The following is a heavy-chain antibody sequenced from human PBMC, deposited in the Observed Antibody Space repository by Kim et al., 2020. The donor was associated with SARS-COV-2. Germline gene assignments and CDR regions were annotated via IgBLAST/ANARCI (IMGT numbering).Heavy chain of an antibody. Sequence: NSAQESQGRVTITADESTSTAYMELSSLRSEDTAVYYCARDDYGTNWFDPWGQGTLVTVSS. V-gene: IGHV1-69*01. CDR3: ARDDYGTNWFDP. J-gene: IGHJ5*02. D-gene: IGHD4-17*01.